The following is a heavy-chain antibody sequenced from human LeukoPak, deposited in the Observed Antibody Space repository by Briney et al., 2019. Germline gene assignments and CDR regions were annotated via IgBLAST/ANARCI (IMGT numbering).Heavy chain of an antibody. CDR2: IYYSGNT. Sequence: TPSETLSLTCTVSGGSIRSTNYYWGWIRQPPGKGLEWIGSIYYSGNTYHSPSLMSRVTISVDTSKNQFSLKLSSVTAADTAVYYCARGRGYSYGYDYWGQGTLVTVSS. J-gene: IGHJ4*02. CDR1: GGSIRSTNYY. V-gene: IGHV4-39*07. CDR3: ARGRGYSYGYDY. D-gene: IGHD5-18*01.